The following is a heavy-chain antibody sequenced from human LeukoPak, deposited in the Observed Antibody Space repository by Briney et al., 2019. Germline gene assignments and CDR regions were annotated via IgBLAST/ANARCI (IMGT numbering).Heavy chain of an antibody. D-gene: IGHD2-2*01. Sequence: SVKVSCKASGGTFSSYAISWVRQAPGQGLEWMGGIIPIFETPNYAQKFQDRVTITADESTSTAYMELSSLRSEDTAVYYCARDFCSTSCNLGYWGQGTLVTVSS. V-gene: IGHV1-69*13. CDR3: ARDFCSTSCNLGY. CDR2: IIPIFETP. J-gene: IGHJ4*02. CDR1: GGTFSSYA.